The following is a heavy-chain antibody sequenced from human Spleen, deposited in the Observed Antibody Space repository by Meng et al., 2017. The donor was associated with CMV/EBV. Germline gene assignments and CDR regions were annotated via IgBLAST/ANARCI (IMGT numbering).Heavy chain of an antibody. CDR1: GGSISSGDYY. CDR2: IYYSGST. V-gene: IGHV4-30-4*08. D-gene: IGHD3-10*01. Sequence: GQLQESGPGLVMPSQTLSLTCTVSGGSISSGDYYWSWIRQPPGKGLEWIGYIYYSGSTYYNPSLKSRVTISVDTSKNQFSLKLSSVTAADTAVYYCARSITMIGGVGYWGQGTLVTVSS. J-gene: IGHJ4*02. CDR3: ARSITMIGGVGY.